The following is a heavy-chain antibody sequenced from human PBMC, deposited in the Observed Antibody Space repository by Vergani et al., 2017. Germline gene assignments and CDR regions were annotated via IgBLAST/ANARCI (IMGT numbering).Heavy chain of an antibody. CDR2: ISGSGVSA. CDR1: EFTLSNYS. D-gene: IGHD3-10*01. V-gene: IGHV3-23*01. Sequence: EVPLLESGGGLVQPGGSLRLTCAASEFTLSNYSMNWVRPAPGKGPEWVSGISGSGVSAYYTDSVKGRFTISRDNSKNMLFLQMNNLRSDDTAIYYCAKQYLVSGNYLFDYWGQETLVIVSS. CDR3: AKQYLVSGNYLFDY. J-gene: IGHJ4*02.